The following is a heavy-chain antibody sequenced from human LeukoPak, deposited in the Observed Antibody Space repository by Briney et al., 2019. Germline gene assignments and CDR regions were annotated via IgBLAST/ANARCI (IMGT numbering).Heavy chain of an antibody. D-gene: IGHD6-13*01. Sequence: SETLSLTCTASGGSISSYYWSWIRQPPGKGLEWIGYIYYSGSTNYNPSLKSRVTISVDTSKNQFSLKLSSVTAADTAVYYCARARSSSWQLYYYYYYMDVWGKGTTVTVSS. J-gene: IGHJ6*03. V-gene: IGHV4-59*01. CDR3: ARARSSSWQLYYYYYYMDV. CDR1: GGSISSYY. CDR2: IYYSGST.